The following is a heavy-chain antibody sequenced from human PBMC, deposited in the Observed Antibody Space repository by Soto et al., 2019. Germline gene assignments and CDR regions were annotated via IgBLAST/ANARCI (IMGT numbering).Heavy chain of an antibody. CDR1: GGSISSYY. CDR2: IYYSGST. V-gene: IGHV4-59*01. Sequence: QVQLQESGPGLVKPSESLSLTCAVSGGSISSYYWSWIRQPPGKGLEWIGYIYYSGSTNYNPSLKSRVTISVDTSKNQFSLKLTSVTAADTAVYYCARSRYTSGWWTPPFYYWGQGTLVTVSS. J-gene: IGHJ4*02. D-gene: IGHD6-19*01. CDR3: ARSRYTSGWWTPPFYY.